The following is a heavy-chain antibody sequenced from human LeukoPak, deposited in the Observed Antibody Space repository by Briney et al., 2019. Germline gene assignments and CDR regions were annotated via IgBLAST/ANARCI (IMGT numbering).Heavy chain of an antibody. D-gene: IGHD1-26*01. Sequence: GGSLRLSCAASGFTFSSYGMHWVRQAPGKGLEWVAFIRYDGSKKYYTDSVKGRFTISRDNSKNTLYLQMNSLRAEDTAVYYCARSHYHYYYMDVWGKGTTVTVSS. J-gene: IGHJ6*03. CDR2: IRYDGSKK. V-gene: IGHV3-30*02. CDR1: GFTFSSYG. CDR3: ARSHYHYYYMDV.